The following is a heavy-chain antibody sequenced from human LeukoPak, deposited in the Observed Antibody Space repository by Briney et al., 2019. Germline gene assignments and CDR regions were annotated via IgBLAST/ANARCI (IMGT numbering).Heavy chain of an antibody. Sequence: GGSLRLSCAASGFTFSDYYMSWIRQAPGKGLEWVSYISSSTSYTNYADSVKGRFTISRNNAKNSLYLQMISLRAEDTDVYYCARDGDYGDYAFDIWGQGTMVTVSS. D-gene: IGHD4-17*01. V-gene: IGHV3-11*06. J-gene: IGHJ3*02. CDR3: ARDGDYGDYAFDI. CDR1: GFTFSDYY. CDR2: ISSSTSYT.